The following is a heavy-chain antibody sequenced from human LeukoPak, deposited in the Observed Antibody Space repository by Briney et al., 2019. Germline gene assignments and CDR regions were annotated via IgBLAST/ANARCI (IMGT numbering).Heavy chain of an antibody. CDR3: ARDPNY. J-gene: IGHJ4*02. CDR1: GFSVSKNY. V-gene: IGHV3-66*01. Sequence: GGSLRRSGAASGFSVSKNYLTWVRPAPGKGLEWGSVIYSGGTTYYADSVKGRFTISRDNSQNTLYLQMDSLRAEDTAVYYCARDPNYWGQGTLVTVSS. CDR2: IYSGGTT.